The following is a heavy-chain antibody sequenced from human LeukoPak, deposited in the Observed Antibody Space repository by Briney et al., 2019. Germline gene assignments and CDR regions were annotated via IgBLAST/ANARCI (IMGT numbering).Heavy chain of an antibody. Sequence: SETLSLTCAVSGGSISSGGYSWSWIRQHPGKGLEWIGYSYYGGSTYYNPSLKSRVIISVDTSKNQFSLKLSSVTAADTAVYYCARGAGFTGSGDYWGQGTLVTVSS. D-gene: IGHD3-10*01. V-gene: IGHV4-31*11. CDR1: GGSISSGGYS. J-gene: IGHJ4*02. CDR3: ARGAGFTGSGDY. CDR2: SYYGGST.